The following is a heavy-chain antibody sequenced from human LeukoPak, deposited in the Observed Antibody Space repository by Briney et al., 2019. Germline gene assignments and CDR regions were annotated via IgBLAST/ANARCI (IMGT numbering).Heavy chain of an antibody. Sequence: ASVKVSCKASGYTFTSYGISWVRQAPGQGLEWMGWISVYKGNTNYAQKLQGRVTMTTDTSTSTAYMELRSLRSDDTAVYYCARGQPDIVVVPAAIAWFDPWGQGTLVTVSS. V-gene: IGHV1-18*01. J-gene: IGHJ5*02. CDR1: GYTFTSYG. D-gene: IGHD2-2*01. CDR2: ISVYKGNT. CDR3: ARGQPDIVVVPAAIAWFDP.